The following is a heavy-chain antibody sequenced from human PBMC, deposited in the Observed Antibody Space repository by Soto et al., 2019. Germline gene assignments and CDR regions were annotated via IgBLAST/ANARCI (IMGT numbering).Heavy chain of an antibody. CDR2: INPNSGGT. Sequence: QVQLVQSGAEVKKPGASVKVSCKASGYTFTGDYMHWVRQAPGQGLEWMGWINPNSGGTNYAQKCQGWVTMTRDTSISTAYMELSRLRSDDTAVYYCARTAHYDILTGYSPYFDYWGQGTLVTVSS. CDR3: ARTAHYDILTGYSPYFDY. CDR1: GYTFTGDY. J-gene: IGHJ4*02. D-gene: IGHD3-9*01. V-gene: IGHV1-2*04.